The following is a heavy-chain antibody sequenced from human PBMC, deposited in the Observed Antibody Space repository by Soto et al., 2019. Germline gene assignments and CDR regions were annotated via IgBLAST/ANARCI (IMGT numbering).Heavy chain of an antibody. J-gene: IGHJ5*02. V-gene: IGHV1-18*01. D-gene: IGHD6-6*01. CDR3: AIKIAAKASGWFDP. CDR2: ISANNGNT. CDR1: GYTFTTFG. Sequence: ASVKVSCKASGYTFTTFGISWVRQAPGQGLEWVGWISANNGNTKYSQKFQGRLSLTTETSASTAYMELRSLRSDDTAVYYCAIKIAAKASGWFDPWGQGTLVIVSS.